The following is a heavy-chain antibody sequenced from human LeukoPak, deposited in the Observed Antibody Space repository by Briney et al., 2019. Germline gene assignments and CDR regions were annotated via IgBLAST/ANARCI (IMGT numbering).Heavy chain of an antibody. CDR3: ARLRYYDSSGYLEGADDAFDI. J-gene: IGHJ3*02. Sequence: SETLSLTCAVYGGSFSGYYWSWLRQPPGKGLEWIGEINHSGSTNYNPSLKSRVTISVDTSKNQFSLKLSSVTAADTVVYYCARLRYYDSSGYLEGADDAFDIWGQGTMVTVSS. CDR1: GGSFSGYY. CDR2: INHSGST. V-gene: IGHV4-34*01. D-gene: IGHD3-22*01.